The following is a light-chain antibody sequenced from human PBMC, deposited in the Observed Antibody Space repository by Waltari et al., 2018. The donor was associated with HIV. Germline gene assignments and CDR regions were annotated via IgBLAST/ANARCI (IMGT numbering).Light chain of an antibody. Sequence: QSALTQPASVSGAPGQSTPISRHGTRRDVGGDDYVSWYQQQPGKAAKLIIYDVNPRTSGVSNLFSGSKSGNTASLTISGLQAEDEADYYCSSYTLTSTYVFGTGTKVTVL. CDR1: RRDVGGDDY. J-gene: IGLJ1*01. CDR3: SSYTLTSTYV. V-gene: IGLV2-14*03. CDR2: DVN.